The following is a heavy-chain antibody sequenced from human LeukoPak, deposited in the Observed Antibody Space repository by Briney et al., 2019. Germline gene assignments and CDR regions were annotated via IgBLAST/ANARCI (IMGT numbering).Heavy chain of an antibody. CDR2: IYYSGNT. CDR1: GGSISSYY. Sequence: SDTLSLTCSLSGGSISSYYWRWMRQPTREGMEWIGYIYYSGNTNYNPSLKSRITISVDTSKQQFSMKLSSVTAADTAVYCCARMGDWFDHWGQGTLVTVSS. CDR3: ARMGDWFDH. V-gene: IGHV4-59*08. D-gene: IGHD3-16*01. J-gene: IGHJ5*02.